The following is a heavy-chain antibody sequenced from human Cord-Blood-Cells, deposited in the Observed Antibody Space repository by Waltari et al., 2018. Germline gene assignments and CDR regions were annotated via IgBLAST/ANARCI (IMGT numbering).Heavy chain of an antibody. D-gene: IGHD3-9*01. V-gene: IGHV3-33*01. CDR3: ARDRAILTGYDAFDI. CDR1: GFTFSSYG. CDR2: IVYDGSNK. Sequence: QVQLVESGGGVVQPGRFLRLSCAASGFTFSSYGMHWVRPAPGKELEWVAVIVYDGSNKYYADSVKGRFTISRDNSKNTLYLQMNSLRAEDTAVYYCARDRAILTGYDAFDIWGQGTMVTVSS. J-gene: IGHJ3*02.